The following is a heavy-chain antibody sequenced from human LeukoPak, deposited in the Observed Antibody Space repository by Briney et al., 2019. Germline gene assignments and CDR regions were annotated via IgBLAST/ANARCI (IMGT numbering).Heavy chain of an antibody. CDR1: GFTFRLYS. CDR2: IRSTDGAI. CDR3: ARDRDRAFDY. J-gene: IGHJ4*02. Sequence: TGGSLRLSCAASGFTFRLYSMNWVRQAPGKGLEWPSYIRSTDGAIAYADSVKGRFTISRDDAKNSLYLQMNCLRDEDTAVYYCARDRDRAFDYWGQGTLITVSS. D-gene: IGHD1-14*01. V-gene: IGHV3-48*02.